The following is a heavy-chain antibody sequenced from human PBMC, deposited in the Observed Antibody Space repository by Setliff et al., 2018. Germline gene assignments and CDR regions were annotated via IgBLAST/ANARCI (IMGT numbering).Heavy chain of an antibody. V-gene: IGHV1-69*05. CDR1: GGTFSSCA. CDR2: IIPIFGTA. Sequence: GASVKVSCKASGGTFSSCAISWVRQAPGQGLEWMGGIIPIFGTANYAQKFQGRVTITTDESTSTAYMELSSLRSEDTAVYYCARAQVAVAGTIFDYWGQGTLVTVSS. D-gene: IGHD6-19*01. J-gene: IGHJ4*02. CDR3: ARAQVAVAGTIFDY.